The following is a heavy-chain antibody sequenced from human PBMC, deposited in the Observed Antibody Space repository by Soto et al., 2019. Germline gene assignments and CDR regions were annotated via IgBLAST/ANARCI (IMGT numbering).Heavy chain of an antibody. D-gene: IGHD3-10*01. CDR3: ARERVQGYGSGNYVDY. J-gene: IGHJ4*02. CDR2: ISSSSSYI. V-gene: IGHV3-21*01. Sequence: GGSLRLSCAASGFTFSSYSMNWVRQAPGKGLEWVSSISSSSSYIYYADSVKGRFTISRDNAKNSLYLQMNSLRAEDTAVYYCARERVQGYGSGNYVDYWGQGTLVTVSS. CDR1: GFTFSSYS.